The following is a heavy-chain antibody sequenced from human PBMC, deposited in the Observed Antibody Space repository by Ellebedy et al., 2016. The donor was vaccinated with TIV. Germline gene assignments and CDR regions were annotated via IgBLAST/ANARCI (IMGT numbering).Heavy chain of an antibody. V-gene: IGHV3-23*01. Sequence: PGGSLRLSCAASGFTFSSYAMSWVRQAPGKGLEWVPGISGSGGNTYYADSVKGRFTISRDNSKNTLFLKMNSLRAEDKAVYYCAKGRRMVYSTGGLDYWGQGTLVTVSS. CDR2: ISGSGGNT. CDR1: GFTFSSYA. J-gene: IGHJ4*02. D-gene: IGHD2-8*01. CDR3: AKGRRMVYSTGGLDY.